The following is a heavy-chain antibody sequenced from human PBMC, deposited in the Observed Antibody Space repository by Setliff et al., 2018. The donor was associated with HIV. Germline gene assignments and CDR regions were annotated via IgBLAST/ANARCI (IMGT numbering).Heavy chain of an antibody. CDR3: ARYFHYYDSSGFISYYYFYYMDV. J-gene: IGHJ6*03. D-gene: IGHD3-22*01. V-gene: IGHV3-7*03. Sequence: GGSLRLSCAASGFTFSSNWMSWVRQAPGKGLEWVANIKEDGSEKHYADSVKGRFAISRDNSKNTLYLQMNSLRAEDTAVYYCARYFHYYDSSGFISYYYFYYMDVWGKGTMVTVSS. CDR2: IKEDGSEK. CDR1: GFTFSSNW.